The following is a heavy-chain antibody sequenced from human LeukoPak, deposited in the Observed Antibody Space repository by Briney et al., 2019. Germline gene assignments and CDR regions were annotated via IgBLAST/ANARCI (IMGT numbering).Heavy chain of an antibody. D-gene: IGHD1-26*01. Sequence: ASVKVSCKASGYTFTSYGISWVRQAPGQGLEWMGWISAYNGNTNYAQKLQGRVTMTTDTSTSTVYMELSSLRSEDTAVYYCARGDRWELLDYWGQGTLVTVSS. CDR3: ARGDRWELLDY. CDR2: ISAYNGNT. V-gene: IGHV1-18*01. CDR1: GYTFTSYG. J-gene: IGHJ4*02.